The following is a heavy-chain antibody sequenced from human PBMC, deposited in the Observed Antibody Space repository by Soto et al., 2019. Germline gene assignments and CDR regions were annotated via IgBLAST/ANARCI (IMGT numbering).Heavy chain of an antibody. J-gene: IGHJ5*02. V-gene: IGHV1-8*01. Sequence: QVQLVQSGAEVKKPGASVKVSCKASGDTFSNFDINWVRQATGQGPDWMGWMRADTGDTGHAQKIQGRISMTRDTSPGTLYMELSSLIAEDTAVCWCARYIYGQGFQSWGQGTLVIVSS. D-gene: IGHD5-18*01. CDR1: GDTFSNFD. CDR3: ARYIYGQGFQS. CDR2: MRADTGDT.